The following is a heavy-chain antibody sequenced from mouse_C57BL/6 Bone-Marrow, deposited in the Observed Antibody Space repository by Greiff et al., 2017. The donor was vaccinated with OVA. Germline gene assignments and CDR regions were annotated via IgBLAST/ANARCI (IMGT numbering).Heavy chain of an antibody. J-gene: IGHJ2*01. CDR1: GYAFSSSW. Sequence: QVQLQQSGPELVKPGASVKISCKASGYAFSSSWMNWVKQRPGKGLEWIGRIYPGDGDTNYNGKFQGKATLTADKSSNTAYMHLSSLTSEDSAVYFCERHEDSCNAAYFDYWGQGTTLTVSS. V-gene: IGHV1-82*01. CDR2: IYPGDGDT. D-gene: IGHD2-12*01. CDR3: ERHEDSCNAAYFDY.